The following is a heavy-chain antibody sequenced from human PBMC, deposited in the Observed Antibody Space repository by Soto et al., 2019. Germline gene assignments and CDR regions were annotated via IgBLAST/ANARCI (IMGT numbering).Heavy chain of an antibody. CDR3: ARSNGDYGDY. V-gene: IGHV4-59*01. Sequence: SETLPLTCTVSGDSISSYYWSWIRQPPGKGLEWIGYIYYSGSTNYNPSLKSRVTISVDTSKNQFSLKLSSVTAADTAVYYCARSNGDYGDYWSQGTQVTVSS. J-gene: IGHJ4*02. CDR2: IYYSGST. CDR1: GDSISSYY. D-gene: IGHD4-17*01.